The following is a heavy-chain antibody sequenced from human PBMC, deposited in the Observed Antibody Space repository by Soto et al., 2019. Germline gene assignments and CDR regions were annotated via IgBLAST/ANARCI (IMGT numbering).Heavy chain of an antibody. CDR1: GFTFSDYY. CDR2: ISSSGSTI. J-gene: IGHJ6*03. CDR3: ARVAEVHLPRYYYYYYMDV. Sequence: GGSLRLSCAASGFTFSDYYMSWIRQAPGKGLEWVSYISSSGSTIYYAGSVKGQFTISRDNAKNSLYLQMNSLRAKDTAVYYCARVAEVHLPRYYYYYYMDVWGKGTTVTVSS. D-gene: IGHD1-1*01. V-gene: IGHV3-11*01.